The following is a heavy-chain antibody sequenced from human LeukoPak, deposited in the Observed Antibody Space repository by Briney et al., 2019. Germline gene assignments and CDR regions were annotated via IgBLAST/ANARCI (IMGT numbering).Heavy chain of an antibody. Sequence: ASVKVSCKASGYTFTDNYMHWVRQAPGQGLEWMGWLNPNSGGTNYAQKFQGRVTMTRDTSIRTVYMELSRLRSDDTAVYYCARDATMVLRVPDWGQGTLVTVSS. CDR1: GYTFTDNY. CDR3: ARDATMVLRVPD. J-gene: IGHJ4*02. V-gene: IGHV1-2*02. D-gene: IGHD3-10*01. CDR2: LNPNSGGT.